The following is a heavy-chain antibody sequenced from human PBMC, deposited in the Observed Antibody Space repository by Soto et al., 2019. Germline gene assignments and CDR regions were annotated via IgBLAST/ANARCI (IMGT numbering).Heavy chain of an antibody. Sequence: SETLSLTCTVSGGSISSSSYYWGWIRQPPGKGLEWIGSIYYSGSTYYNPSLKSRVTISVDTSKNQFSLKLSSVTAADTAVYYCARTGGDIVVVPAGGRVFNFDYWGQGTLVTVSS. CDR2: IYYSGST. V-gene: IGHV4-39*01. CDR1: GGSISSSSYY. J-gene: IGHJ4*02. D-gene: IGHD2-2*01. CDR3: ARTGGDIVVVPAGGRVFNFDY.